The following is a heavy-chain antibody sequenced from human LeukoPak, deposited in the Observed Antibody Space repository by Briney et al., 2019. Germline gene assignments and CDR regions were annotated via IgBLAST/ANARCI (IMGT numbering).Heavy chain of an antibody. Sequence: SVKVSCKASGGTFSSYAISWVRQARAQGLEWMGRIIPIFGTANYARTFQGRVTITTDESTSTACMELSSLTSEEPAVYYCETSSGYDFNVDYWGQGTMVTVSS. CDR2: IIPIFGTA. V-gene: IGHV1-69*05. CDR3: ETSSGYDFNVDY. D-gene: IGHD5-12*01. J-gene: IGHJ4*02. CDR1: GGTFSSYA.